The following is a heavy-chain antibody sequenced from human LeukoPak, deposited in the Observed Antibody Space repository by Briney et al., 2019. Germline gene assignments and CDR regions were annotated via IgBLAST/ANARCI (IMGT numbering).Heavy chain of an antibody. D-gene: IGHD3-22*01. CDR2: ISSSSNYI. Sequence: GGSLRLSCAASGFTFSSYDINWVRQAPGKGLEWVSSISSSSNYIYYADSVKGRFINSRDNAKNSLYLQMNSLRDEDTAVYCCARDRAYYYDSSGYYYFDHWGQGTLVTVSS. J-gene: IGHJ4*02. CDR3: ARDRAYYYDSSGYYYFDH. V-gene: IGHV3-21*04. CDR1: GFTFSSYD.